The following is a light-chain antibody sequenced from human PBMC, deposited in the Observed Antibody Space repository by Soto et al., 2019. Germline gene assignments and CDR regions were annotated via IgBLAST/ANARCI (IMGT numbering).Light chain of an antibody. CDR2: DAS. J-gene: IGKJ4*01. CDR1: QGITGA. V-gene: IGKV1D-13*01. CDR3: QQFNNYLLT. Sequence: AIQLTQSPSSLSASVGDRVTITCRASQGITGALAWYQQKPGEPPNLLIYDASSLESGVPSRFSGSGSGTDFTLTISSLQPEDSATYCCQQFNNYLLTFGGGTKVEIK.